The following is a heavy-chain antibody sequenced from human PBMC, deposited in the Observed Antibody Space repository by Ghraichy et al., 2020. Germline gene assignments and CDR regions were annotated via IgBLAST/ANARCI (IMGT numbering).Heavy chain of an antibody. V-gene: IGHV4-4*07. D-gene: IGHD6-13*01. CDR2: FYTSDTT. J-gene: IGHJ6*02. CDR1: GGSMGNFY. CDR3: ARVKLVYSSTYYYYGMDG. Sequence: SQTLSLTCNVSGGSMGNFYWTWIRQPAGKALEWIGHFYTSDTTNYNPSLENRVTMSVDSSKNQFSLKLRSVTAADSAGYYCARVKLVYSSTYYYYGMDGWGQGTTVTVSS.